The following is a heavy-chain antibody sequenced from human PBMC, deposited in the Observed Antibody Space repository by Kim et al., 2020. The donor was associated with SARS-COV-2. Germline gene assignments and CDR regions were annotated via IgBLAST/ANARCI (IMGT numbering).Heavy chain of an antibody. V-gene: IGHV3-23*01. D-gene: IGHD3-16*01. Sequence: GSTYYADSVKGRFTISRDNSKNTLYLQMNSLRAEDTAVYYCAKDTPRLDYWGQGTLVTVSS. CDR2: GST. J-gene: IGHJ4*02. CDR3: AKDTPRLDY.